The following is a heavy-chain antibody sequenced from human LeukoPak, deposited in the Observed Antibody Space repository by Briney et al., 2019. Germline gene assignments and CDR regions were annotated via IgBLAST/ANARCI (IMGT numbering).Heavy chain of an antibody. Sequence: GALVKVSCKASGYTFTGYYMHWVRQAPGQGLEWMGWINPNSGGTNYAQKFQGRVTMTRDTSISTAYMELSRLRSDDTAVHYCARVIVATILQSPCFDYWGQGTLVTVSS. J-gene: IGHJ4*02. V-gene: IGHV1-2*02. CDR2: INPNSGGT. CDR3: ARVIVATILQSPCFDY. CDR1: GYTFTGYY. D-gene: IGHD5-12*01.